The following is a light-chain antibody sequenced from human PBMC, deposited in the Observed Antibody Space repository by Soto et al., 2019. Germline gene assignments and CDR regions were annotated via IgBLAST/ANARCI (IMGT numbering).Light chain of an antibody. CDR1: QSISTW. CDR2: DAS. J-gene: IGKJ1*01. V-gene: IGKV1-5*01. Sequence: DIQMTQSPSTLSASVGDRVTITCRASQSISTWLAWYQQTPGKAPKLLIYDASSLESGVPSSFSGSGAGTEFTLTISSLQPDDFATYYCQQYNSYPWTFCQGTKVEIK. CDR3: QQYNSYPWT.